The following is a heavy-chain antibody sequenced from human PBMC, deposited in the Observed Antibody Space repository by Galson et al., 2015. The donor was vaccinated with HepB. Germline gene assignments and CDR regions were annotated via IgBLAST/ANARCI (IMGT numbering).Heavy chain of an antibody. CDR3: AKDRTSLPQSFHH. J-gene: IGHJ1*01. V-gene: IGHV3-9*01. CDR2: FSWNNI. CDR1: GFTFNDYA. Sequence: SLRLSCAASGFTFNDYAMHWVRQAPGKGLEWVARFSWNNIGDADSVKGRFTISRDNARNSLHLQMNSLGGEDTALYYCAKDRTSLPQSFHHWGQGTLVTVSS.